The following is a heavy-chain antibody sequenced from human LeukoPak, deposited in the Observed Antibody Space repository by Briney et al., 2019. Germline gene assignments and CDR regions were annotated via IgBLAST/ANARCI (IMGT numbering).Heavy chain of an antibody. CDR2: IYSGGST. CDR1: GFTFSSYS. Sequence: GGSLRLSCAASGFTFSSYSMNWVRRAPGKGLEWVSVIYSGGSTYYADSVKGRFTISRDNSKNTLYLQMNSLRAEDTAVYYCARLGEGFDYWGQGTLVTVSS. CDR3: ARLGEGFDY. D-gene: IGHD2-21*01. J-gene: IGHJ4*02. V-gene: IGHV3-66*01.